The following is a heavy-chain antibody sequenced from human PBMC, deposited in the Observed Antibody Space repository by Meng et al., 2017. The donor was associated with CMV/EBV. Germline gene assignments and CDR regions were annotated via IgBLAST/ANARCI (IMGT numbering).Heavy chain of an antibody. V-gene: IGHV4-4*07. D-gene: IGHD3-16*01. CDR1: GGSISSHV. J-gene: IGHJ4*02. CDR2: IYSSGST. CDR3: ASLGGGY. Sequence: SENLSLTCTVPGGSISSHVWSWIRQPAGKGLEWIGRIYSSGSTNYNPSLKSRVTMSVDTSKNQYSLQLNSVTAADTAVYYCASLGGGYWGQGTLVTVSS.